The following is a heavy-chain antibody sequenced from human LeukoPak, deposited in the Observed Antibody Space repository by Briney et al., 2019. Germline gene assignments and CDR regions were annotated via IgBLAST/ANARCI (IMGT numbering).Heavy chain of an antibody. Sequence: SLRLSCAASGFTFDDYAMHWVRQAPGKGLEWVSGISWNSGSIGYADSVKGRFTISRDNAKNSLYPQMNSLRAEDTALYYCAKGLRFLEALYGMDVWGQGTTVTVSS. CDR1: GFTFDDYA. CDR2: ISWNSGSI. J-gene: IGHJ6*02. D-gene: IGHD3-3*01. V-gene: IGHV3-9*01. CDR3: AKGLRFLEALYGMDV.